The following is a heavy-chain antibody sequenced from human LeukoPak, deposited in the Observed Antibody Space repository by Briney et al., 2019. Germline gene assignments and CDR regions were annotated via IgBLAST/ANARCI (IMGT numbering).Heavy chain of an antibody. CDR1: GDSISSYY. CDR3: ARARLPYGPYFDS. V-gene: IGHV4-59*08. J-gene: IGHJ4*02. Sequence: SETLSLTCTVSGDSISSYYWSWIRQPPGKGLEWIGYIYHSGSTNYNPSLKSRATISVDTSKNQFSLKLRSVTVEDTGVYYCARARLPYGPYFDSWGQGTLVTVSS. CDR2: IYHSGST. D-gene: IGHD4-17*01.